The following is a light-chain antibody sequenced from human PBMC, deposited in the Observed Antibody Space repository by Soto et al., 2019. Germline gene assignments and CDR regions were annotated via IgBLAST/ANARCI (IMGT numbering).Light chain of an antibody. V-gene: IGKV1-5*03. Sequence: DIQKDQKRSAQSKSVEHRVTLTFLVSQTIRSWLAGYQQKPGKAPKLLIYKASTLKSGVPSRFSGRGSGTEFTLVFSLLQPDDFPTYYCKHYASYSEEFGQGTKVDIK. J-gene: IGKJ1*01. CDR1: QTIRSW. CDR3: KHYASYSEE. CDR2: KAS.